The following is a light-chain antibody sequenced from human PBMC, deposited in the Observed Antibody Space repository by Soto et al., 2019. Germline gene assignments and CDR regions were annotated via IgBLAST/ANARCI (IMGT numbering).Light chain of an antibody. CDR3: QSYDSSNHVV. CDR2: KDD. CDR1: SGSIASNY. V-gene: IGLV6-57*02. J-gene: IGLJ2*01. Sequence: NFMLTQPHSVSESPGKTVTISCTGSSGSIASNYVQWYQQRPGSAPTTVIYKDDQRPSGVPDRFSSSIDSSSNSASLTISGLKTEDGADYYCQSYDSSNHVVFGGGTKLTVL.